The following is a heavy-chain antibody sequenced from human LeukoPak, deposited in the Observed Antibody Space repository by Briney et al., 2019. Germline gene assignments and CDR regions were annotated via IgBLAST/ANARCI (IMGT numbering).Heavy chain of an antibody. J-gene: IGHJ4*02. CDR1: GYTFTGYY. Sequence: ASVKVSCKASGYTFTGYYMHWVRQAPGQGLEWMGWINPNSGGTNYAQKFQGRVTMTRDTSISTAYMELSRLRSDDTAVYYCAIPSSSFLSPFDYWGQGTLVTVSS. CDR2: INPNSGGT. V-gene: IGHV1-2*02. D-gene: IGHD6-6*01. CDR3: AIPSSSFLSPFDY.